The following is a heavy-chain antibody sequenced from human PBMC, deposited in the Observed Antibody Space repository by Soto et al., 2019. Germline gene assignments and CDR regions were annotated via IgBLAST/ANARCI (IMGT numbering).Heavy chain of an antibody. V-gene: IGHV1-69*01. D-gene: IGHD2-15*01. CDR1: GGTFSSYA. CDR2: SIPIFGTA. J-gene: IGHJ6*02. Sequence: QVQLVQSGAEVKKPGSSVKVSCKASGGTFSSYAISWVRQAPGQGLEWMGGSIPIFGTANYAQKFQGRVTITPDESTSTAYMELSSLRSEDTAVYYCARVPGYCSGGSCYNYYYGMDVWGQGTTVTVSS. CDR3: ARVPGYCSGGSCYNYYYGMDV.